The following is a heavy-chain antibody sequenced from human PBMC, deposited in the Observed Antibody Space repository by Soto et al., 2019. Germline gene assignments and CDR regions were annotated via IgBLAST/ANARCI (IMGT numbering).Heavy chain of an antibody. V-gene: IGHV3-23*01. CDR1: GFTFSSYA. CDR3: AKAMDIVVVVAPNTWFDP. D-gene: IGHD2-15*01. J-gene: IGHJ5*02. CDR2: ISGSGGST. Sequence: GGSLRLSCAASGFTFSSYAMSWVRQAPGKGLEWVSAISGSGGSTYYADSVKGRFTISRDNSKNTLYLQMNSLRAEDTAVYYCAKAMDIVVVVAPNTWFDPWGQGTLVTVS.